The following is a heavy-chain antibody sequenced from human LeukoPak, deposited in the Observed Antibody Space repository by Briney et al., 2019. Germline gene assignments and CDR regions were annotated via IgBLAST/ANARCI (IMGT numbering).Heavy chain of an antibody. CDR3: AKDRIRSTSRGNWYFDL. CDR2: IRYDGSNK. CDR1: GFTFSSYG. Sequence: SGGSLRLSCAASGFTFSSYGMHWVRQAPGKGLEWVAFIRYDGSNKYYADSVKGRFTISKDNSKNTLYLQMNSLRAEDTAVYYCAKDRIRSTSRGNWYFDLWGRGTLVTVSS. J-gene: IGHJ2*01. D-gene: IGHD2-2*01. V-gene: IGHV3-30*02.